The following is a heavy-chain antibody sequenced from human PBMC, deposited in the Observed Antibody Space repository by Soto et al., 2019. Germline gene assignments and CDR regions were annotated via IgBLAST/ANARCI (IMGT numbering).Heavy chain of an antibody. CDR1: GYTFTSYY. CDR3: ARVPPTRSSTSPRYYYYYGMDV. CDR2: INPSGGST. V-gene: IGHV1-46*01. Sequence: ASVKVSCKASGYTFTSYYMHWVRQAPGQGLEWMGIINPSGGSTSYAQKFQGRVTMTRDTSTSTVYMELSSLRSEDTAVYYCARVPPTRSSTSPRYYYYYGMDVWGQGTTVTVSS. J-gene: IGHJ6*02. D-gene: IGHD2-2*01.